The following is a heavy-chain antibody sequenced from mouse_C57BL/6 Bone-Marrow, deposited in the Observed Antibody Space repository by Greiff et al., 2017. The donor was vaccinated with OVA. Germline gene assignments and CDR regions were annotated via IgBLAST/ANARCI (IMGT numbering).Heavy chain of an antibody. V-gene: IGHV1-53*01. Sequence: VQLQQPGAELVKPGASVKVSCKASGYTFTSYWMHWVKQRPGQGLEWIGVINPYNGGTSYNQKFKGKATLTVDKSSSTAYMELNSLTSEDSAVYYCARKGFRGNWGQGTLVTVSA. CDR1: GYTFTSYW. D-gene: IGHD6-1*01. CDR2: INPYNGGT. J-gene: IGHJ3*01. CDR3: ARKGFRGN.